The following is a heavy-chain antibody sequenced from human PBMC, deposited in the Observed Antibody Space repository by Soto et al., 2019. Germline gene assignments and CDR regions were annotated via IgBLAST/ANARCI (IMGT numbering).Heavy chain of an antibody. CDR1: ELNFSCYS. Sequence: PWVSQILSRAASELNFSCYSMNWIRKETGKGLEWVSYISSSSSTIYYADSVKGRFTISRDNAKNSLYLQMNSLRAEDTAVYYCARATDYDFWSGSSRHFDYWGQGTLVTVSS. J-gene: IGHJ4*02. D-gene: IGHD3-3*01. CDR2: ISSSSSTI. V-gene: IGHV3-48*01. CDR3: ARATDYDFWSGSSRHFDY.